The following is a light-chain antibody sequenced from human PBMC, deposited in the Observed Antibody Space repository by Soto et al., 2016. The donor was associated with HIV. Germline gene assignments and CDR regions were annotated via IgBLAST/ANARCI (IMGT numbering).Light chain of an antibody. J-gene: IGLJ1*01. CDR1: NIGTKS. Sequence: SYVLTQSPSVSVAPGKTATITCGGNNIGTKSVHWYQQRPGQAPVLVVYDDHDRPSGIPERFSGSNSGNTATLTLNSVEAGDEADYYCQVWDSSSDHPYVFGTGTKVTVL. CDR3: QVWDSSSDHPYV. CDR2: DDH. V-gene: IGLV3-21*03.